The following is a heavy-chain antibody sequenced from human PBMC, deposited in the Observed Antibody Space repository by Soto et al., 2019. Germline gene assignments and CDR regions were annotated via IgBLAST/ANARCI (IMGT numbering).Heavy chain of an antibody. D-gene: IGHD2-15*01. V-gene: IGHV4-59*01. CDR2: IYYSGST. CDR1: GGSISSYY. Sequence: QVQLQESGPGLVKPSETLSLTCTVSGGSISSYYWSWIRQPPGKGLEWIGYIYYSGSTNYNPSLKSRVTISVDTSKNQFSLKLSSVTAADTAVYYCARGSLLGYCSGGSGYSFDYWGQGTLVTVSS. CDR3: ARGSLLGYCSGGSGYSFDY. J-gene: IGHJ4*02.